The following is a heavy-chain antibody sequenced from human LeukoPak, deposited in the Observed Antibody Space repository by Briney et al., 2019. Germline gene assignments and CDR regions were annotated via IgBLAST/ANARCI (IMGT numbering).Heavy chain of an antibody. V-gene: IGHV7-4-1*02. CDR3: ARDPRPYDSGSSTPHYYFDY. J-gene: IGHJ4*02. D-gene: IGHD3-10*01. Sequence: ASVKVSCKASGYTFTSYAMNWVRQAPGQGVEWMGWINTNTGNPTYAQGFTGGFVFSLVTSVSTAYLQISSLKAEDTAVYYCARDPRPYDSGSSTPHYYFDYWGQGTLVTVSS. CDR2: INTNTGNP. CDR1: GYTFTSYA.